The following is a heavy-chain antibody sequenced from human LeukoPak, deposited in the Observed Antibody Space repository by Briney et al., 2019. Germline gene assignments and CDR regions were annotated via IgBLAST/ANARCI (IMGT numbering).Heavy chain of an antibody. CDR2: IWYDGSNK. CDR3: ARAGYFDSSGHYSSFDY. V-gene: IGHV3-33*01. J-gene: IGHJ4*02. Sequence: GGSLRLSCAASGFTFSSYGMHWVRQAPGKGLEWVSLIWYDGSNKYYADSVKGRFTISRDNSKNTLYLQMNSLRAEDTAVYYCARAGYFDSSGHYSSFDYWGQGTLVTVSS. D-gene: IGHD3-22*01. CDR1: GFTFSSYG.